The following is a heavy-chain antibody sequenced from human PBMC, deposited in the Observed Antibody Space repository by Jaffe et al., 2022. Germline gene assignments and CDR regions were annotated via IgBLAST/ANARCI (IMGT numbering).Heavy chain of an antibody. J-gene: IGHJ6*03. Sequence: QVQVVQSGAEVKKPGSSVNVSCKASGGTFSNHAISWVRQAPGQGLEWIGGIIPIFGTAKYAQKFQGRVTITADESTTTAHMELRSLASEDTAVYYCARDSSVNTGVPPYHYYMAVWGKGTAVTVSS. CDR3: ARDSSVNTGVPPYHYYMAV. V-gene: IGHV1-69*01. CDR1: GGTFSNHA. D-gene: IGHD5-18*01. CDR2: IIPIFGTA.